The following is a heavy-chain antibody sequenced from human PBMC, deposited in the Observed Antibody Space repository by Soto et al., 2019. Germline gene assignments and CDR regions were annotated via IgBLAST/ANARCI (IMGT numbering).Heavy chain of an antibody. CDR2: ISYDGSNK. D-gene: IGHD3-10*01. CDR1: GFTFSSYG. V-gene: IGHV3-30*18. CDR3: AKNMARGVIDPHDFDY. Sequence: GGSLRLSCAASGFTFSSYGMHWVRQAPGKGLEWVAVISYDGSNKYYADSVNGRFTISRDNSKNTLYLQMNSLRAEDTAVYYCAKNMARGVIDPHDFDYWGQGTPVTVSS. J-gene: IGHJ4*02.